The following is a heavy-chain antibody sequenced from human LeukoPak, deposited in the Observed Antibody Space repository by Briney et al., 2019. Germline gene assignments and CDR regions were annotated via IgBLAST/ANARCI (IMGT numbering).Heavy chain of an antibody. V-gene: IGHV4-4*07. D-gene: IGHD4/OR15-4a*01. J-gene: IGHJ5*02. CDR3: ARGAGYGAPHGWFDP. CDR1: GDSINNYY. Sequence: SETLSLTCTVSGDSINNYYWSWIRQPAGKGLEWIGRIYGSGSTKYNPSLKSRVTMSVDTSENQLSLRLNPVTAADTAVYYCARGAGYGAPHGWFDPWGQGTLVIVSS. CDR2: IYGSGST.